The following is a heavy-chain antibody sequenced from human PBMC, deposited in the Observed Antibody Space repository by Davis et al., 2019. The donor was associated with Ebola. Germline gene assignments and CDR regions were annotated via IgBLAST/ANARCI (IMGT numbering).Heavy chain of an antibody. Sequence: HSQTPSLTRAISGDIDPRGGWNWISQSLLSGLEGLGRKYCSSKWYNDYAVSVKSRININPDTSKNQFSLQLNSVTPEDTALYYCARGWLRGGMDVWGEGTTVTVSS. V-gene: IGHV6-1*01. CDR2: KYCSSKWYN. CDR3: ARGWLRGGMDV. CDR1: GDIDPRGG. J-gene: IGHJ6*04. D-gene: IGHD5-18*01.